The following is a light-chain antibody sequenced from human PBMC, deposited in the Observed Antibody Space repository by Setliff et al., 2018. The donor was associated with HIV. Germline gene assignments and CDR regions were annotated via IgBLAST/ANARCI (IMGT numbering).Light chain of an antibody. CDR1: SSDVGGYNY. J-gene: IGLJ2*01. CDR3: SSYTSSTTRVV. Sequence: QSALAQPASVSGSPGQSITISCTGTSSDVGGYNYVSWYQQHPGKAPKLMISEVSNRPSGVSHRFSGSKSGNTASLTISGLQAEDEADYYCSSYTSSTTRVVFGGGTKVTVL. V-gene: IGLV2-14*01. CDR2: EVS.